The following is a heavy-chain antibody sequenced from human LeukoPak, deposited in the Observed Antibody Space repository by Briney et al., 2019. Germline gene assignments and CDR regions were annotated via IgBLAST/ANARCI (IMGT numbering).Heavy chain of an antibody. V-gene: IGHV1-2*02. CDR1: GYTFTGYY. CDR3: AREVSYYDSSGYYYAYFDY. J-gene: IGHJ4*02. D-gene: IGHD3-22*01. CDR2: INSNSGGT. Sequence: EASVKVSCKASGYTFTGYYMHWVRQAPGQGLEWMGWINSNSGGTNYAQKFHGRVTMTRDTSISTAYMELSRLRSDDTAVYYCAREVSYYDSSGYYYAYFDYWGQGTLVTVSS.